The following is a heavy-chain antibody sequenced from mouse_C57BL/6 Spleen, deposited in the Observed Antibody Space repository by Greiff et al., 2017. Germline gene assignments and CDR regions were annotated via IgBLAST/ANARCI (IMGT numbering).Heavy chain of an antibody. CDR3: ARRGLYYYRYYFDY. CDR2: IDPSDSYT. V-gene: IGHV1-69*01. CDR1: GYTFTSYW. Sequence: SCKASGYTFTSYWMHWVKQRPGQGLEWIGEIDPSDSYTNYNQKFKGKSTLTVDKSSSTAYMQLSSLTSEDSAVYYCARRGLYYYRYYFDYWGQGTTLTVSS. J-gene: IGHJ2*01. D-gene: IGHD1-1*01.